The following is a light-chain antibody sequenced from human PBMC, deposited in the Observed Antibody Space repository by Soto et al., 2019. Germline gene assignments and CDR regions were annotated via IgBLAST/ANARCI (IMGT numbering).Light chain of an antibody. J-gene: IGKJ2*01. CDR1: QGVSGY. Sequence: DIQMTQSPSSLSASVGDRVTITCRASQGVSGYLLWYQQRQGRAPKLLIYAASNLVSGVPSRFSGSGSGANFTLTITSLQPEDFATYYCQQSYRTPHTFGQGTKLETK. CDR3: QQSYRTPHT. CDR2: AAS. V-gene: IGKV1-39*01.